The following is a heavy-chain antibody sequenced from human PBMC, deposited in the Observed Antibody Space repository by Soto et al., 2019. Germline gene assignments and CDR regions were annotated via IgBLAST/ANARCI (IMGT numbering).Heavy chain of an antibody. J-gene: IGHJ6*02. V-gene: IGHV1-69*01. CDR3: GYYCSGGSCYSGHYYGMDV. CDR2: IIPISGTA. CDR1: GGTFSSHA. Sequence: QVQLVQSGAEVKKPGSSVKVSCKASGGTFSSHAISWVRQAPGQGLEWMGGIIPISGTANYAQKFQGRVTITADESTTTAYMELSSLRSEDTAAYYCGYYCSGGSCYSGHYYGMDVWGQGTTVTVSS. D-gene: IGHD2-15*01.